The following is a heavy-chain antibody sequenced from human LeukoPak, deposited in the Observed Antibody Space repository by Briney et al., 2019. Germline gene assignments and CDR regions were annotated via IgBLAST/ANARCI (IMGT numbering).Heavy chain of an antibody. V-gene: IGHV3-23*01. J-gene: IGHJ4*02. CDR2: ISDSGDDT. CDR1: GFTFSNYV. D-gene: IGHD5-12*01. Sequence: GGSLRLSCTGSGFTFSNYVMSWVRQAPGKRLEWVSGISDSGDDTDYADSVKGRFTISRDNAKNSLHLQMSSLRVEDTAVYYCMDLGHSDWGQGTLVTVSS. CDR3: MDLGHSD.